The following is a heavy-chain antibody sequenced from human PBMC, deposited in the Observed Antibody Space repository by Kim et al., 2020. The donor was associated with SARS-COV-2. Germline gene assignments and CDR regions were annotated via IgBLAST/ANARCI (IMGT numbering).Heavy chain of an antibody. CDR1: GFTFSDYY. CDR3: ARDRGYYDILTGYTNWFDP. Sequence: GGSLRLSCAASGFTFSDYYMSWIRQAPGKGLEWVSYISSSSSYTNYADSVKGRFTISRDNAKNSLYLQMNSLRAEDTAVYYCARDRGYYDILTGYTNWFDPWGQGTLVTVSS. D-gene: IGHD3-9*01. J-gene: IGHJ5*02. CDR2: ISSSSSYT. V-gene: IGHV3-11*05.